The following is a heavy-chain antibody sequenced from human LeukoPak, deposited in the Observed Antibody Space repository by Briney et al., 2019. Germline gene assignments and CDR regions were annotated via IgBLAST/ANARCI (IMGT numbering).Heavy chain of an antibody. D-gene: IGHD3-22*01. J-gene: IGHJ4*02. CDR1: GFTFSSYW. Sequence: GGSLRLSCAASGFTFSSYWMSWVRQAPGKGLEWVANIKQDGTEKYYVDSVRGRLTISRDNAKNSLYLQMNSLRAEDTAVYYCAYGNYYDSSGSLFDYWGQGTLVTVSS. CDR3: AYGNYYDSSGSLFDY. CDR2: IKQDGTEK. V-gene: IGHV3-7*01.